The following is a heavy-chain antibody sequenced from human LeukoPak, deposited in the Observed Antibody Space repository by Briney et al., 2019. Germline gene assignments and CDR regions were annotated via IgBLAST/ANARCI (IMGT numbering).Heavy chain of an antibody. Sequence: GGSLRLSYAASGFTFCIYDVRCGRHAPGGGLEWVSAMGTAGDTYYAGSVKGRFTISREDAKNSFYLQMNSLRAGDTAVYYCAALGGSIYWGQGTVVTVSS. J-gene: IGHJ4*02. CDR1: GFTFCIYD. D-gene: IGHD3-10*01. CDR3: AALGGSIY. V-gene: IGHV3-13*01. CDR2: MGTAGDT.